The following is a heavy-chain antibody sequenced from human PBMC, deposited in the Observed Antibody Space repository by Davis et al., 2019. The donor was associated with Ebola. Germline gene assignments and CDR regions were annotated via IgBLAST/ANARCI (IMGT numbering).Heavy chain of an antibody. Sequence: GGSLRLSCAASGFTFSSYWMSWVRQAPGKGLEWVASISGSGGSTYYGDSVKGRFTFSRDNSKNTLYLQMNSLRAEDTAVYYCAKGFVRGTIDYWGQGTLVTVSS. CDR3: AKGFVRGTIDY. V-gene: IGHV3-23*01. D-gene: IGHD3-10*01. CDR1: GFTFSSYW. CDR2: ISGSGGST. J-gene: IGHJ4*02.